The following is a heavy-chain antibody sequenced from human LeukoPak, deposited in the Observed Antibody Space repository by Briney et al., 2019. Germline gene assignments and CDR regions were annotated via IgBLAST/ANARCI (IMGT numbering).Heavy chain of an antibody. CDR1: GFTFSSYG. CDR2: IRYDGSNK. CDR3: AKWILRANWFDP. D-gene: IGHD4-17*01. V-gene: IGHV3-30*02. Sequence: PGGSLRLSCAASGFTFSSYGMHWVRQAPGKGLEWVAFIRYDGSNKYYADSVKGRFTISRDNSKNTLYLQMNSLRAEDTAVYYCAKWILRANWFDPWGQGTLVTVSS. J-gene: IGHJ5*02.